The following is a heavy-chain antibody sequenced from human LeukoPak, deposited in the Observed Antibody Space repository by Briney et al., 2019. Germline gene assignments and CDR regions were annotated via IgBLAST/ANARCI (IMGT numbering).Heavy chain of an antibody. CDR3: ARDGHRRYYYDSSGREHAFDI. CDR1: GYTFTIYY. CDR2: IDPSGGTT. D-gene: IGHD3-22*01. J-gene: IGHJ3*02. Sequence: ASVKVFCKASGYTFTIYYMHWVRQAPGQGLEGMGIIDPSGGTTNYAQKFQGRVTMTTDTSTSTAYMELRSLRSDDTAVYYCARDGHRRYYYDSSGREHAFDIWGQGTMVTVSS. V-gene: IGHV1-46*01.